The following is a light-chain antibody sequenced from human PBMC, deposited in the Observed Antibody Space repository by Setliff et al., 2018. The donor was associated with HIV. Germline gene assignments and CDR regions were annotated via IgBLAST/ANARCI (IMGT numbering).Light chain of an antibody. CDR2: EVR. Sequence: QSVLTQPASVSGSPGQSITISCTGTSSDVGGYNYVSWYQQHPGKAPKLIIFEVRNRPSGVSNRFSGSKSGNTASLTISGLQAEDEGDYYCSSYAISNTLLFGTGTKVT. CDR1: SSDVGGYNY. CDR3: SSYAISNTLL. J-gene: IGLJ1*01. V-gene: IGLV2-14*01.